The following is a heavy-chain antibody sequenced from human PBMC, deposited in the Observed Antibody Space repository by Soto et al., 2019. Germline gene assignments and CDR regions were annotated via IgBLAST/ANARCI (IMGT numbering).Heavy chain of an antibody. CDR1: GYTFTSYG. V-gene: IGHV1-18*01. CDR3: AREGSYHDFDY. D-gene: IGHD3-22*01. J-gene: IGHJ4*02. CDR2: ISGYNGDT. Sequence: GASVKVSCKASGYTFTSYGISWVRQAPGQGLAWMGWISGYNGDTNYAQKFQGRVTLTTDTSTSTAYLGVMTLRSDDTAVYYCAREGSYHDFDYWGLGTLVTVSS.